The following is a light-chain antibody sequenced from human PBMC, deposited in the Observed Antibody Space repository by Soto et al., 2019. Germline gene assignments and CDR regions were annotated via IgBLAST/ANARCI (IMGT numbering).Light chain of an antibody. CDR1: QSVDGY. V-gene: IGKV3-20*01. J-gene: IGKJ1*01. Sequence: EVVMTQSPGTLSVSLGESATLSCRASQSVDGYLAWYQQKPGQAPRLLIYGASTRDTGVTARFSGSGYGTDFTLTISSLEPEDFSVYYCHEYGRAPPWTVCEGTKVDIK. CDR3: HEYGRAPPWT. CDR2: GAS.